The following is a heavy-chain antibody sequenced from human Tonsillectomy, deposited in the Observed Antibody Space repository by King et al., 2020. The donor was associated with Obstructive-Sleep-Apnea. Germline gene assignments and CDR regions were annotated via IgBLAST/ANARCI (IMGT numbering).Heavy chain of an antibody. V-gene: IGHV3-21*03. CDR1: GFTFTNYS. CDR3: ARDWISPDYSDY. D-gene: IGHD2-2*03. CDR2: ITRSYDT. J-gene: IGHJ4*02. Sequence: VQLVESGGGLVKPGGSLILSCAASGFTFTNYSMNWVRQAPGKGLEWVSSITRSYDTYYADSVRGRFNISRDNAEDSLHLQMNSLRAEDTAVYYCARDWISPDYSDYWGRGTLVTVSS.